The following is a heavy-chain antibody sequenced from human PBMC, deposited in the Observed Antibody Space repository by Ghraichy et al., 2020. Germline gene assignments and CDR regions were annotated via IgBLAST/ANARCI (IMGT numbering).Heavy chain of an antibody. J-gene: IGHJ6*02. V-gene: IGHV3-23*01. D-gene: IGHD5/OR15-5a*01. CDR2: IRAGGGTT. CDR1: GFTFSSYA. Sequence: GGSLRLSCAASGFTFSSYAMSWVRQAPGKGLEWVSTIRAGGGTTYYADSVKGRLTISRDNSKNTLFLQMNSLRAEDTAVYYCAKDLRAWMSTGMDVWGQGTTVTVSS. CDR3: AKDLRAWMSTGMDV.